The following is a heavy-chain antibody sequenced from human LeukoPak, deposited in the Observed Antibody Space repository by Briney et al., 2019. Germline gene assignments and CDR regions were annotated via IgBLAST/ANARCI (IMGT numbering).Heavy chain of an antibody. V-gene: IGHV1-2*02. CDR3: AKAVAVVLTFLDY. D-gene: IGHD6-19*01. CDR1: GYTFTGYY. J-gene: IGHJ4*02. Sequence: ASVKVSCKASGYTFTGYYMHWVRQAPGQGLEWMGWINPNSGGTNYAQKFQGRVTMTRDTSISTAYMELSRLRSDDTAVYYCAKAVAVVLTFLDYWGQGTLVTVSS. CDR2: INPNSGGT.